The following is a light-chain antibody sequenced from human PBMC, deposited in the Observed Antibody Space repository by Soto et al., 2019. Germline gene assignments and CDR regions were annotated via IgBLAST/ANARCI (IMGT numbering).Light chain of an antibody. J-gene: IGKJ1*01. CDR1: QSISSN. CDR2: SAS. V-gene: IGKV3-15*01. Sequence: EIVMTQSPATLSVSPGERATLSCRASQSISSNLAWYQQKLGQAPRLLIYSASTRATGISARFSGSGSGTEFTLTISSLQSEDFAIYYCQQYNNWPRTFGQGTKVDIK. CDR3: QQYNNWPRT.